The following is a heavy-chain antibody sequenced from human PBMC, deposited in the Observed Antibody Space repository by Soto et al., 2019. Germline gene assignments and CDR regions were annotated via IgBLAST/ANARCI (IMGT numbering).Heavy chain of an antibody. CDR2: INPNSGGT. Sequence: ASVKVSCKASGYTFTGYYMHWVRQAPGQGLEWMGWINPNSGGTNYAQKFQGRVTMTRDTSISTAYMELSRLRSDDTAVYYCAREGPKGYFEIEPWGQGTLVTVSS. CDR1: GYTFTGYY. V-gene: IGHV1-2*02. D-gene: IGHD1-26*01. CDR3: AREGPKGYFEIEP. J-gene: IGHJ1*01.